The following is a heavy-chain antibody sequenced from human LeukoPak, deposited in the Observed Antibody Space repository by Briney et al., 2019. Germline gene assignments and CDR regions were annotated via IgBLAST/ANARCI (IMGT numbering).Heavy chain of an antibody. CDR1: GFTFSDYS. Sequence: GGSLRLSCEVSGFTFSDYSMKWARQAPGKGLEWVSYITSSSSYTNYADSVKGRFTISRDNAKNSLYLQLNSLRAEDTAVYYCARAAVAGTVHDYWGQGTLVTVSS. CDR2: ITSSSSYT. J-gene: IGHJ4*02. CDR3: ARAAVAGTVHDY. V-gene: IGHV3-21*05. D-gene: IGHD6-19*01.